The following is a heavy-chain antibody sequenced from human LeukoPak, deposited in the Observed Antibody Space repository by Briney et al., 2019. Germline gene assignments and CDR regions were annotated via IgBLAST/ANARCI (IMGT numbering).Heavy chain of an antibody. V-gene: IGHV1-18*01. J-gene: IGHJ6*03. CDR1: GYTFTSYG. CDR2: ISAYNGNT. D-gene: IGHD1-26*01. Sequence: ASVKVSCKASGYTFTSYGISWVRQAPGQGLEWMGWISAYNGNTNYAQKLQGRVTMTTDTSTSTAYMELRSLRSDDTAVYYCAREVVGATPRGPAEYYYYYYYYMDVWGKGTTVTVSS. CDR3: AREVVGATPRGPAEYYYYYYYYMDV.